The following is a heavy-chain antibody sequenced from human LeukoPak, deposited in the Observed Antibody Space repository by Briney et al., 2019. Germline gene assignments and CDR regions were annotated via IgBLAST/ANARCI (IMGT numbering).Heavy chain of an antibody. D-gene: IGHD2-2*01. V-gene: IGHV4-59*01. CDR1: GGSISSYY. CDR3: AREGWDCSSTSCYWGTLDFDY. Sequence: PSETLSLTCTVSGGSISSYYWSWIRQPPGKGLEWIGYIYYSGSTNYNPSLKSRVTISVDTSKNQFSLKLSSVTADDTAVYYCAREGWDCSSTSCYWGTLDFDYWGQGTLVTVSS. J-gene: IGHJ4*02. CDR2: IYYSGST.